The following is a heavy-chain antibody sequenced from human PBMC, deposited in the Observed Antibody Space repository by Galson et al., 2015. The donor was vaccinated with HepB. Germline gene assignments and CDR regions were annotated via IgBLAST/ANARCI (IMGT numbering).Heavy chain of an antibody. J-gene: IGHJ2*01. CDR3: ARVMGIGVSDDWYFDL. V-gene: IGHV3-64*01. CDR2: IGGNGVST. D-gene: IGHD6-19*01. Sequence: LRLSCAASGFTFSSYAMHWVRQAPGKGLEFVSAIGGNGVSTYYANSVRGRFTISRDNSKNTLYLQMGSLRPEDMAVYYCARVMGIGVSDDWYFDLWGRGTLVTVSS. CDR1: GFTFSSYA.